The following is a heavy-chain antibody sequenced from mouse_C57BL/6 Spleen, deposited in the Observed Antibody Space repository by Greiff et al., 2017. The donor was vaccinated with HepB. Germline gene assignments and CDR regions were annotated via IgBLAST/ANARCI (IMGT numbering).Heavy chain of an antibody. CDR2: IDPENGDT. V-gene: IGHV14-4*01. CDR1: GFNIKDDY. D-gene: IGHD1-1*01. Sequence: VQLQQSGAELVRPGASVKLSCTASGFNIKDDYMHWVKQRPEQGLEWIGWIDPENGDTEYASKFQGKATRTADTSSNTAYLQLSSLTSEDTAVYYCTVYYGSRGYAMDYWGQGTSVTVSS. J-gene: IGHJ4*01. CDR3: TVYYGSRGYAMDY.